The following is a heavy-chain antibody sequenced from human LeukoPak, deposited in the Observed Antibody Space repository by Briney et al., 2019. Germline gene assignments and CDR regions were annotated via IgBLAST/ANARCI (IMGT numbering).Heavy chain of an antibody. J-gene: IGHJ4*02. D-gene: IGHD3-10*01. CDR3: ATDRMAYGSGSSEDH. CDR1: GFTFEDYG. Sequence: PGGSLRLSCAASGFTFEDYGMSWVRQAPGKGLEWVSGINWNGGDTGYADSVTGRFTISRDNAKNSLYLQRNSLRAEDTALYYCATDRMAYGSGSSEDHWGQGTLVTVSS. CDR2: INWNGGDT. V-gene: IGHV3-20*04.